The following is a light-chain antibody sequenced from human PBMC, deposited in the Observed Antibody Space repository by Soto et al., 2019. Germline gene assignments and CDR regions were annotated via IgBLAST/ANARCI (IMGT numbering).Light chain of an antibody. CDR1: QSIDTW. J-gene: IGKJ1*01. Sequence: DIQMTQSPSTLSASVGDRVTITCRASQSIDTWLAWHQQKPGQAPKLLISKASSLESGVPSRFSGGGSGTEFTLTISSLQPDDSATYYCQQYNSYRAFGQGTKVEI. V-gene: IGKV1-5*03. CDR3: QQYNSYRA. CDR2: KAS.